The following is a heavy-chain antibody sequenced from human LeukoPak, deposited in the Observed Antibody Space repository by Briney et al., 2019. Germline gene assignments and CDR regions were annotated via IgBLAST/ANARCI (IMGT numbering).Heavy chain of an antibody. V-gene: IGHV4-59*12. CDR1: GGSTSSYY. J-gene: IGHJ4*02. Sequence: SETLSLTCTVSGGSTSSYYWSWIRQSPGKGLEWIGYIYYTGSTNYNPSLKSRVTISLDTSKNQFSLKLSSVTAADTAVYYCARDSRLLWFGELDYWGQGTLVTVSS. D-gene: IGHD3-10*01. CDR2: IYYTGST. CDR3: ARDSRLLWFGELDY.